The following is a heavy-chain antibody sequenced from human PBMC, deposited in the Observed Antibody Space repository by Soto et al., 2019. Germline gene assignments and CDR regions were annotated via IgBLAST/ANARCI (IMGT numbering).Heavy chain of an antibody. CDR1: GYSISSGYY. J-gene: IGHJ5*02. Sequence: PSETLSLTCAVSGYSISSGYYWGWMRQPPGKGLEWIGIIYHSGTTYYNPSLKSRVTISVDTSKNHFSLKLGSVTAADTALYYCSRRAPEGFDPWGQGTLVTVSS. CDR3: SRRAPEGFDP. CDR2: IYHSGTT. V-gene: IGHV4-38-2*01.